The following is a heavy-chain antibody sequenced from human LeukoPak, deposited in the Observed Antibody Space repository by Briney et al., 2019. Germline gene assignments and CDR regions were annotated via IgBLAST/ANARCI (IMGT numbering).Heavy chain of an antibody. J-gene: IGHJ5*02. Sequence: ASVKVSCKTSGYTFTNYDINWVRQATGHGLEWMGWMNPNSGNTGYAQKFQGRVTMTRNTSISTAYMELSSLRSEDTAVYYCARPHCSSTDCHPPEWFDPWGQGTLVTVSS. CDR1: GYTFTNYD. CDR2: MNPNSGNT. CDR3: ARPHCSSTDCHPPEWFDP. D-gene: IGHD2-2*01. V-gene: IGHV1-8*01.